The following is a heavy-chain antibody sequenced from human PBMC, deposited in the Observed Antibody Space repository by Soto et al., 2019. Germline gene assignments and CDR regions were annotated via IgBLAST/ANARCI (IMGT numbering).Heavy chain of an antibody. Sequence: QVQLQESGPGLVKPSETLSLTCIVSVGSISSYYWSWIRQPPGKGLEWIGYIYYSGSTNYNPSLKSRVTISVDTSKNQFSLKLSSVTAADTAVYYCARRYGSAIDYWGQGTLVTVSS. CDR2: IYYSGST. D-gene: IGHD1-26*01. CDR1: VGSISSYY. J-gene: IGHJ4*02. V-gene: IGHV4-59*08. CDR3: ARRYGSAIDY.